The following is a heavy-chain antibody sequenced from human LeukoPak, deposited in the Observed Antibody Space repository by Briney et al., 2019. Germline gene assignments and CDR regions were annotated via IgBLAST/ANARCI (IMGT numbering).Heavy chain of an antibody. CDR1: GFTFSSYE. Sequence: GGSLRLSCAASGFTFSSYEMNWVGQAPGKGLEWVSYISSSGSTIYYADSVKGRFTISRDNAKNSLYLQMNSLRAEDTAVYYCARKDSSWFDYWGQGTLVTVSS. CDR3: ARKDSSWFDY. J-gene: IGHJ4*02. D-gene: IGHD6-13*01. V-gene: IGHV3-48*03. CDR2: ISSSGSTI.